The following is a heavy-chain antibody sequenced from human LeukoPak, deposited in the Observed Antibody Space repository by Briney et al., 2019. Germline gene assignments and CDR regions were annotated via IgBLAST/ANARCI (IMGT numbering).Heavy chain of an antibody. CDR3: ARVQQPKRNWFDP. J-gene: IGHJ5*02. Sequence: SETLSLTCTVSGGSISSGGYYWSWIRQHPGKGPEWIGYIYYSGSTYYNPSLKSRVTISVDTSKNQFSLKLSSVTAADTAVYYCARVQQPKRNWFDPWGQGTLVTVSS. CDR2: IYYSGST. D-gene: IGHD6-13*01. V-gene: IGHV4-31*03. CDR1: GGSISSGGYY.